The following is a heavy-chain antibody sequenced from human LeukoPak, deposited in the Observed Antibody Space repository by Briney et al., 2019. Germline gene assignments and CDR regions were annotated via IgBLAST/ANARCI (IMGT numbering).Heavy chain of an antibody. CDR2: IIPIFGTA. Sequence: SVKVSCKASGGTFSSYAISWVRQAPGQGLEWMGGIIPIFGTANYAQKFQGRVTITADESTSTAYMELSSLRSEDTAVYLCGEGRWSGFGNNAFDMWGKGKMVTVSS. CDR3: GEGRWSGFGNNAFDM. J-gene: IGHJ3*02. V-gene: IGHV1-69*13. CDR1: GGTFSSYA. D-gene: IGHD3-3*01.